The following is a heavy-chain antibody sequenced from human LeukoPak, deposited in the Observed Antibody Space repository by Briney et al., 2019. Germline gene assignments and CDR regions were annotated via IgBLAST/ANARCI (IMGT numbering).Heavy chain of an antibody. V-gene: IGHV3-23*01. Sequence: GGSLRLSCAASGFTFSNYGMHWVRQAPGKGLEWVSAISGSGGSTYYADSVKGRFTISRDNSKNTLYLQMNSLRAEDTAVYYCAKDILPTDCSSTSCYMEGYYFDYWGQGTLVTVSS. CDR2: ISGSGGST. CDR1: GFTFSNYG. CDR3: AKDILPTDCSSTSCYMEGYYFDY. D-gene: IGHD2-2*02. J-gene: IGHJ4*02.